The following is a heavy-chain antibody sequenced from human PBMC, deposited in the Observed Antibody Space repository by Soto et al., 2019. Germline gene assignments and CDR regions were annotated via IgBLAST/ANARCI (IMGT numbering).Heavy chain of an antibody. J-gene: IGHJ4*02. CDR1: GGSITSSSYY. Sequence: SETLSLTCTVSGGSITSSSYYWGWIRQPPGKGLEWIGGIYYSGRSYYNPSLKSRVTMSVDTSKNQFALTLNSVTAADAAVYYCARQRTTVVTQAYFDHWGQGTLVTVSS. CDR2: IYYSGRS. CDR3: ARQRTTVVTQAYFDH. D-gene: IGHD4-17*01. V-gene: IGHV4-39*01.